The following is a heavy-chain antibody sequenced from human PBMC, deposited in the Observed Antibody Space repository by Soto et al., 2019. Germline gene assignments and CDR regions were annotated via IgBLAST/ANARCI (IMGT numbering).Heavy chain of an antibody. CDR2: IYYSGST. V-gene: IGHV4-61*01. J-gene: IGHJ2*01. CDR1: GGSVSSGSYY. Sequence: QVQLQESGPGLVKPSETLSLTCTVSGGSVSSGSYYWSWIRQPPGKGLEWIGYIYYSGSTNYNPSLRSRVTISVDTSKNQFSLKLSSVTAADTAVYYCARDRGDSGSQWFFDLWGRGTLVTVSS. CDR3: ARDRGDSGSQWFFDL. D-gene: IGHD1-26*01.